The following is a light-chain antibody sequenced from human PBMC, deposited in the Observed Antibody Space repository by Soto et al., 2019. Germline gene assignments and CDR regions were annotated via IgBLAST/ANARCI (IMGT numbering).Light chain of an antibody. CDR1: QGINNF. Sequence: DIQLTQSPSFLSASVGDRVTITCRASQGINNFLAWHQQKPGKAPKLLIWAASTLQSGVPSRFSGSGSGTEFTLTISSLQPEDFATYYCQQLNSYPITFGQGTRLE. CDR2: AAS. CDR3: QQLNSYPIT. J-gene: IGKJ5*01. V-gene: IGKV1-9*01.